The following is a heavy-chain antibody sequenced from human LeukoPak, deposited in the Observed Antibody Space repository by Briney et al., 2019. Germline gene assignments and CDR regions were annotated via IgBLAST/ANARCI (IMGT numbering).Heavy chain of an antibody. CDR2: FIPILGLA. D-gene: IGHD2-15*01. Sequence: AVKVSCKASGGAFSSSAISWVRQAPGHGLEWMGKFIPILGLANYAQKFQGRVTITADTSTRTAYMDLNNLSYEDTAVYYCASPGRGPDYYSMDVWGQGTTVTVSS. CDR3: ASPGRGPDYYSMDV. J-gene: IGHJ6*02. V-gene: IGHV1-69*04. CDR1: GGAFSSSA.